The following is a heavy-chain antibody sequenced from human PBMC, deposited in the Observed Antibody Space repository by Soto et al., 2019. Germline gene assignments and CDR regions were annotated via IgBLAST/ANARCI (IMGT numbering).Heavy chain of an antibody. CDR1: GFTFSSYG. CDR3: ARDSCSGGSCYSSNFDY. V-gene: IGHV3-33*01. Sequence: LRLSCAASGFTFSSYGMHWVRQAPGKGLEWVAVIWYDGSNKYYADSVKGRFTISRDNSKNTLYLQMNSLRAEDTAVYYCARDSCSGGSCYSSNFDYWGQGTLVTVSS. CDR2: IWYDGSNK. D-gene: IGHD2-15*01. J-gene: IGHJ4*02.